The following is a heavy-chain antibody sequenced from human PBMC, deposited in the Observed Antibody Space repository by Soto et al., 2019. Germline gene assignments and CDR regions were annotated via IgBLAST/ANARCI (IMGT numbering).Heavy chain of an antibody. V-gene: IGHV3-30*18. J-gene: IGHJ4*02. Sequence: GGSLRLSCAASGSTFSSYGMHWVRQAPGKGLEWVAVISYDGSNKYYADSVKGRFTISRDNSKNTLYLQMNSLRAEDTAVYYCAKAADITYYFDYWGQGTLVTVSS. D-gene: IGHD1-20*01. CDR2: ISYDGSNK. CDR3: AKAADITYYFDY. CDR1: GSTFSSYG.